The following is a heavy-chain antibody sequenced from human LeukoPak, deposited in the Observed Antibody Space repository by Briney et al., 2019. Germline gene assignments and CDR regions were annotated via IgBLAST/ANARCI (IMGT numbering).Heavy chain of an antibody. Sequence: GGSLRLSCAASGFTFSSYSMSWARQAPGKGLEWVSVISSSGGATYYADSVKGRFTISRDNSKNTLYLQMNSLRAEDTAIYYCARAAMVRGVDYFDYWDQGTLVTVSS. J-gene: IGHJ4*02. V-gene: IGHV3-23*01. D-gene: IGHD3-10*01. CDR1: GFTFSSYS. CDR2: ISSSGGAT. CDR3: ARAAMVRGVDYFDY.